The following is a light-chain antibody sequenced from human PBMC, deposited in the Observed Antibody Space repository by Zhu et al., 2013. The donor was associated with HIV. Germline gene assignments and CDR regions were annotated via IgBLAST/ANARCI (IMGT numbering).Light chain of an antibody. J-gene: IGKJ4*01. CDR1: PGISSW. CDR2: DAS. CDR3: QHLYSYPLS. Sequence: DIQLTQSPSSVSASVGDRVTITCRASPGISSWLAWYQQKPGKAPKLLIYDASSLQSGVPSRFSGSGSGTEFTLTISGLQPADSATYYCQHLYSYPLSFGGGTKVEIK. V-gene: IGKV1-12*01.